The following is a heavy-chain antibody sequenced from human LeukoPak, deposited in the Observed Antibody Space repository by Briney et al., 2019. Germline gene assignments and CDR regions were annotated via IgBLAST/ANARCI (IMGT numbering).Heavy chain of an antibody. CDR3: AKSLTYYDFWSGYYRDDDAFDI. CDR2: ISGSGGST. D-gene: IGHD3-3*01. CDR1: GFTFSTYA. V-gene: IGHV3-23*01. J-gene: IGHJ3*02. Sequence: GGSLRLSCAASGFTFSTYAMSWVRQAPGKGLEWVSAISGSGGSTYYADSVKGRFTISRDNSKNTLHLQMNSLRAEDTAVYYSAKSLTYYDFWSGYYRDDDAFDIWGQGTMVTVSS.